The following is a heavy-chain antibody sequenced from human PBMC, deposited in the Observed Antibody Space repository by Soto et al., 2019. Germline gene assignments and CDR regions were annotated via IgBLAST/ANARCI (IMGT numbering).Heavy chain of an antibody. V-gene: IGHV3-9*01. CDR3: VKDESINWYSGHFRH. CDR1: GFTFDDYA. D-gene: IGHD6-13*01. J-gene: IGHJ1*01. CDR2: INWNSGSI. Sequence: EVQLVESGGGLVQPGRSLRLSCAASGFTFDDYAMHWVRLVPGKGLEWVSGINWNSGSIGYGDSVTGRFAISRDNAKNSLHLQMNSLSAEDTAFYYCVKDESINWYSGHFRHWGQGTLVTVSS.